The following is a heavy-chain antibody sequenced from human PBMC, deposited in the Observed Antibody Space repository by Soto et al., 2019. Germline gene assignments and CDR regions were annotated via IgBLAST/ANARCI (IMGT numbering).Heavy chain of an antibody. V-gene: IGHV3-72*01. CDR1: GFTFSAHY. CDR2: IKNKANSYTT. Sequence: EVQLVESGGGLVQPGGSLRLSCAASGFTFSAHYMDWVRQAPGKGLEWVGRIKNKANSYTTEYAVSVEGRFTISREDSQNSLYLQMNSLKTEDTAVYYCARVSLVGPSGGRYFDYWGQGPQVAVSS. CDR3: ARVSLVGPSGGRYFDY. J-gene: IGHJ4*02. D-gene: IGHD1-26*01.